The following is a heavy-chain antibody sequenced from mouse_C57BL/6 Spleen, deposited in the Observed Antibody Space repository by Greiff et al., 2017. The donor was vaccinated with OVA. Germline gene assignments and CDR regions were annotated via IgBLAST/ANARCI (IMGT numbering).Heavy chain of an antibody. Sequence: QVQLKQPGAELVKPGASVKLSCKASGYSFTSYWMHWVKQRPGRGLEWIGRIDPNSGGTKYNEKFKSKATLTVDKPSSTAYMQLSSLTSEDSAVYDCARSGATVVATDWYFEGWGTGTTVTVSS. D-gene: IGHD1-1*01. V-gene: IGHV1-72*01. CDR3: ARSGATVVATDWYFEG. CDR2: IDPNSGGT. CDR1: GYSFTSYW. J-gene: IGHJ1*03.